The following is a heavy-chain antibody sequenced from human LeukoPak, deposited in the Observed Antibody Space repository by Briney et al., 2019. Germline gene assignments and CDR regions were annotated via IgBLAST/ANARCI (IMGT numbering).Heavy chain of an antibody. CDR1: GGTFSSYA. CDR3: ARVGHIAALRAWGFYYYMDV. J-gene: IGHJ6*03. CDR2: IIPIFGTA. V-gene: IGHV1-69*13. D-gene: IGHD6-6*01. Sequence: ASVKVSCKASGGTFSSYAISWVRQAPGQGLEGMGGIIPIFGTANYAQKFQGRVTITADESTSTAYMDLSNLRSEDTAVYYCARVGHIAALRAWGFYYYMDVWGKGTTVTVSS.